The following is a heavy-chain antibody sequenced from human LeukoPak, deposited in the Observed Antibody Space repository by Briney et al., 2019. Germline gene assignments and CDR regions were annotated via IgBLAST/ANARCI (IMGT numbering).Heavy chain of an antibody. Sequence: SETLSLTCTVSGGSISSYYWSWIRQPPGKGLEWIGYIYTSGSTNYNPSLKSRVTISVDTSKNQFSLKLSSVTAAGTAVYYCARHARSSAGHGQGYYYYYMDVWGKGTTVTVSS. CDR2: IYTSGST. CDR1: GGSISSYY. J-gene: IGHJ6*03. V-gene: IGHV4-4*09. D-gene: IGHD2-8*01. CDR3: ARHARSSAGHGQGYYYYYMDV.